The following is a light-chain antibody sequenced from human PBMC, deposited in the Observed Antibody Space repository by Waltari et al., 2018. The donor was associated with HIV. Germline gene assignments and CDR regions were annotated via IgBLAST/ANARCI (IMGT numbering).Light chain of an antibody. CDR1: SSDVGAYNY. V-gene: IGLV2-14*03. Sequence: QSALTPPASVSGSPGQSITISCTGTSSDVGAYNYFSWYQLHPGKAPKLMIYDVSNRPSGVSDRFSGSKSANTASLTISGLQAEDEAHYYCSSYTSSSTVVFGGGTKLTVL. CDR2: DVS. J-gene: IGLJ2*01. CDR3: SSYTSSSTVV.